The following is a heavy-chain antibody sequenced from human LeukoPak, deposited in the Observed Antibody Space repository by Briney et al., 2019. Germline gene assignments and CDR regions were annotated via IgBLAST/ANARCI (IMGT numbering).Heavy chain of an antibody. CDR1: GFTFSSYW. Sequence: GGSLRLSCAASGFTFSSYWMSWVRQAPGKGLEWVSAISGSGGSTYYADSVKGRFTISRDNSKNTLYLQMNSLRAEDTAVYYCAKDIAGSLDAFDIWGQGTMVTVSS. CDR2: ISGSGGST. J-gene: IGHJ3*02. CDR3: AKDIAGSLDAFDI. D-gene: IGHD3-16*02. V-gene: IGHV3-23*01.